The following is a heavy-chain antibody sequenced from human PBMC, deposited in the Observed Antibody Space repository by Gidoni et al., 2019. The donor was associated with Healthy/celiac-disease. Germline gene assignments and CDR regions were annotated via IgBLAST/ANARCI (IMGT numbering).Heavy chain of an antibody. J-gene: IGHJ5*02. CDR3: ARGGQWLGRGRGNWFDP. V-gene: IGHV3-30-3*01. CDR2: ISYDGSNK. D-gene: IGHD6-19*01. Sequence: QVQLVESGGGVVQPGRSLRLSCAASGFTFSSYAMHWVRQAPGKGLEWVAVISYDGSNKYYADSVKGRFTISRDNSKNTLYLQMNSLRAEDTAVYYCARGGQWLGRGRGNWFDPWGQGTLVTVSS. CDR1: GFTFSSYA.